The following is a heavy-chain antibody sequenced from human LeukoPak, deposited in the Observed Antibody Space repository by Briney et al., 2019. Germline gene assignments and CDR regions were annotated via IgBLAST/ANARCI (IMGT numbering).Heavy chain of an antibody. CDR2: ISYDGSNK. CDR1: GFTFSSYA. V-gene: IGHV3-30*04. J-gene: IGHJ6*02. CDR3: ARDLPQSVLRFLEWFPPNYYYYGMDV. D-gene: IGHD3-3*01. Sequence: GGSLRLSFAASGFTFSSYAMHWVRQAPGKGLEGVAVISYDGSNKYYADSVKGRFTISRDNSKNTLYLQMNSLRAEDTAVYYCARDLPQSVLRFLEWFPPNYYYYGMDVWGQGTTVTVSS.